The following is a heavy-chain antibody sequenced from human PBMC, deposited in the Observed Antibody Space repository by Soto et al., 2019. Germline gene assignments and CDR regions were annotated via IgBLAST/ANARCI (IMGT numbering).Heavy chain of an antibody. CDR2: IKSKTDGGTT. CDR3: TTDLMAPAMVNPYYYYYYGMDV. J-gene: IGHJ6*02. V-gene: IGHV3-15*07. Sequence: EVQLVESGGGLVKPGGSLRLSCAASGFTFSNAWMNWVRQAPGKGLEWVGRIKSKTDGGTTDYAAPVKGRFTISRDDSKNTLYLQMNSLKTEDTAVYYCTTDLMAPAMVNPYYYYYYGMDVWGQGTTVTVSS. CDR1: GFTFSNAW. D-gene: IGHD5-18*01.